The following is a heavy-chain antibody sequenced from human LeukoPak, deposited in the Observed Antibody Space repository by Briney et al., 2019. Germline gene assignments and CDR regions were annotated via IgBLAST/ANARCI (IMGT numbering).Heavy chain of an antibody. CDR3: AKAAYYYDSSGSGSNFGY. Sequence: AGGSLRLSCAASGFTFSSYGLHWVRQAPGKGLEWVAVLSNDGSNQYYADSVKGRFTISRDNSKNTLYLQMNSLRAEDTAVYCCAKAAYYYDSSGSGSNFGYWGQGTLVTVSS. CDR1: GFTFSSYG. J-gene: IGHJ4*02. V-gene: IGHV3-30*18. CDR2: LSNDGSNQ. D-gene: IGHD3-22*01.